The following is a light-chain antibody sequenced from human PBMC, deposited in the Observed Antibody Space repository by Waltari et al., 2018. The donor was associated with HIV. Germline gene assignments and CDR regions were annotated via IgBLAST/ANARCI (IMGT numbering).Light chain of an antibody. V-gene: IGLV2-14*01. CDR1: SSDVGDYY. CDR2: EVS. CDR3: SSYISSATPE. J-gene: IGLJ3*02. Sequence: QSALTQPASVSGSPGQSISISCTGTSSDVGDYYVSWYQHHPGKAPKVIIYEVSNRPSGVSNRFSGSKSGNTASLTISGLLPEDEADYFCSSYISSATPEFGRGTRLTVL.